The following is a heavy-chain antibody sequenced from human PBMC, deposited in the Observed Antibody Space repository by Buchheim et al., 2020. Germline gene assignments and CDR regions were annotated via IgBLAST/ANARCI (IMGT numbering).Heavy chain of an antibody. CDR1: GDSISSSRSY. Sequence: QVQLQESGPGLVKPSETLSLTCAVSGDSISSSRSYWGWIRQPPGKGLECIGSISYSGSTYYNPSLKSRVALSMEKSSNQFSLKLNSVTVADTAVYYCARDSGGWIFDSWGQGSL. V-gene: IGHV4-39*07. CDR2: ISYSGST. J-gene: IGHJ4*02. D-gene: IGHD6-19*01. CDR3: ARDSGGWIFDS.